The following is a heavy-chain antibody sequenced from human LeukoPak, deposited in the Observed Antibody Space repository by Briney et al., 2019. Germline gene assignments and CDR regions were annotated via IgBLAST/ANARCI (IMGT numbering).Heavy chain of an antibody. V-gene: IGHV4-4*02. D-gene: IGHD6-19*01. CDR3: ARCQWLVRVYYFDY. CDR1: GPTVRSNY. J-gene: IGHJ4*02. CDR2: IYHSGST. Sequence: GSLRLSCATSGPTVRSNYMTWVRQPPGKGLEWIGEIYHSGSTNYNPSLKSRVSISVDKSKNQFSLKLSSVTAADTAVYYCARCQWLVRVYYFDYWGQGTLVTVSS.